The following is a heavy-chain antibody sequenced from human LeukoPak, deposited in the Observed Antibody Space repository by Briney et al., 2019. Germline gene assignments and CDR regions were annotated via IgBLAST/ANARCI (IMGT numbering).Heavy chain of an antibody. CDR3: AGRVTMVSGFDP. CDR2: IIPLFSTT. J-gene: IGHJ5*02. V-gene: IGHV1-69*08. Sequence: SVKVSCKASDNTFNSYTVSWVRQAPGQGLEWMGRIIPLFSTTTYAQKFQGRVTITADKSTSTAYMELNSLTSEDTAVYYCAGRVTMVSGFDPWGQGTLVAVSS. D-gene: IGHD3-10*01. CDR1: DNTFNSYT.